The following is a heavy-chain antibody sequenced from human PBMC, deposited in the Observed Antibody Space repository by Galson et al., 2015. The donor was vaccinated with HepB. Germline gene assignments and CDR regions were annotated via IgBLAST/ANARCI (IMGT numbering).Heavy chain of an antibody. CDR2: INPSGGST. D-gene: IGHD5-24*01. CDR3: ARPEGRDGYNLVWDAFDI. CDR1: GYTFTSYY. V-gene: IGHV1-46*03. Sequence: SCKASGYTFTSYYMHWVRQAPGQGLEWMGIINPSGGSTSYAQKFQGRVTMTRDTSTSTVYMELSSLRSEDTAVYYCARPEGRDGYNLVWDAFDIWGQGTMVTVSS. J-gene: IGHJ3*02.